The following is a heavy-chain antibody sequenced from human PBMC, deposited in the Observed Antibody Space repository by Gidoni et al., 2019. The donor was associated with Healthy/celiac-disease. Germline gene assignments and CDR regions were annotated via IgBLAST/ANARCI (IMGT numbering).Heavy chain of an antibody. Sequence: QLQLQESGPGLVKPSETLSLTCPVSGGSISSSSYYWGWIRQPPGKGLEWIGSIYYSGSTYYNPSLKSRVTISVDTSKNQFSLKLSSVTAADTAVYYCARGASDYGDPRAGAFDYWGQGTLVTVSS. CDR1: GGSISSSSYY. J-gene: IGHJ4*02. D-gene: IGHD4-17*01. V-gene: IGHV4-39*01. CDR2: IYYSGST. CDR3: ARGASDYGDPRAGAFDY.